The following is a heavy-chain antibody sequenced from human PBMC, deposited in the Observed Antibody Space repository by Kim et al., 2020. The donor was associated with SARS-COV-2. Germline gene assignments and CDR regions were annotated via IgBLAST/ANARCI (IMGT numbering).Heavy chain of an antibody. CDR3: VKDVTPITIFGVVIMRYADPSTFDI. Sequence: GGSLRLSCSASGFTFSSYAMHWVRQAPGKGLEYVSAISSNGGSTYYADSVKGRFTISRDNSKNTLYLQMSSLRAEDTAVYYCVKDVTPITIFGVVIMRYADPSTFDIWGQGTMVTVSS. CDR2: ISSNGGST. CDR1: GFTFSSYA. V-gene: IGHV3-64D*09. D-gene: IGHD3-3*01. J-gene: IGHJ3*02.